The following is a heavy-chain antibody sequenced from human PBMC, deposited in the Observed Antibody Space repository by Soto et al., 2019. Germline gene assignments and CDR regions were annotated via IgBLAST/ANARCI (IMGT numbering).Heavy chain of an antibody. J-gene: IGHJ6*02. CDR3: ARDMGYSGYDFILGYYYYGMDV. CDR2: IYYSGST. CDR1: GGSISSYY. D-gene: IGHD5-12*01. Sequence: SSETLSLTCTVSGGSISSYYWSWIRQPPGKGLEWIGYIYYSGSTNYNPSLKSRVTISVDTSKNQFSLKLSSVTAADTAVYYCARDMGYSGYDFILGYYYYGMDVWGQGTTVTVSS. V-gene: IGHV4-59*01.